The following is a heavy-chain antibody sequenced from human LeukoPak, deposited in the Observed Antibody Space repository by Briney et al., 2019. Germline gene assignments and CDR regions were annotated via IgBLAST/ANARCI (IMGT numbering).Heavy chain of an antibody. CDR2: ISYDGSNK. J-gene: IGHJ4*02. Sequence: GGSLRLSCAASGFTFSSYAMHWVRQAPGKGLEWVAVISYDGSNKYYADSVKGRFTISRDNSKNTLYLQMNNLRVEDTAVYYCAIREPIGYWGQGTLVTVSS. D-gene: IGHD1-14*01. V-gene: IGHV3-30*14. CDR3: AIREPIGY. CDR1: GFTFSSYA.